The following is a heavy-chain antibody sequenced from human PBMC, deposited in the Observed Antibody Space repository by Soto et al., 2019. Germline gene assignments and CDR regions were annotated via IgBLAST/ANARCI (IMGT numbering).Heavy chain of an antibody. J-gene: IGHJ4*02. Sequence: PGGSLRLSCAASGFTFSDYYMSWIRQAPGKGLEWVAYISTSDSAIYYTDSVKGRFTISRDNSKNTLYLQMNSLRAEDTAVYYCAKDTVRYSYGTTNDYWGQGTLVTVYS. CDR2: ISTSDSAI. CDR3: AKDTVRYSYGTTNDY. V-gene: IGHV3-11*01. CDR1: GFTFSDYY. D-gene: IGHD5-18*01.